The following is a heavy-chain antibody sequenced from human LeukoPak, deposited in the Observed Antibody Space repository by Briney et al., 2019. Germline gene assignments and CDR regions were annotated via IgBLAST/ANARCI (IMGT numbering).Heavy chain of an antibody. J-gene: IGHJ6*04. CDR3: GRGLHGMDV. Sequence: PSETLSLTCAVYGGSFSGYYWSWIRHPPGKGLEWIGEINHSGSTNYNPSLKGRVTISVDTSKNQFSLKMSSATAADTAVYYCGRGLHGMDVWGKGTTVTVSS. CDR1: GGSFSGYY. V-gene: IGHV4-34*01. CDR2: INHSGST.